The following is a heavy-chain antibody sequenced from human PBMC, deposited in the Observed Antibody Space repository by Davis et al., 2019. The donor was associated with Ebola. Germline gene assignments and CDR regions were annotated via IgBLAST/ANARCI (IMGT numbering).Heavy chain of an antibody. V-gene: IGHV3-30*03. Sequence: GESLKISCAASGFSFSSYWMSWVRQAPGKGLEWVAVISDDGSSEYYTDSVKGRFTISRDNSKNTLDLQMNSLRIEDTAVYYCARDLWRLGSPADYWGQGTLVTVSS. D-gene: IGHD2/OR15-2a*01. CDR3: ARDLWRLGSPADY. CDR2: ISDDGSSE. CDR1: GFSFSSYW. J-gene: IGHJ4*02.